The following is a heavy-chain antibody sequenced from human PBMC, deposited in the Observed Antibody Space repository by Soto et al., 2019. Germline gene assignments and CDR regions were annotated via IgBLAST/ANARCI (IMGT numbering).Heavy chain of an antibody. D-gene: IGHD1-1*01. CDR3: VRDGTKTLRDWFDP. CDR2: IYATGTT. CDR1: GASISGFY. Sequence: VSLTCTVSGASISGFYWSWIRKSAGKGLEWIGRIYATGTTDYNPSLKSRVMMSVDTSKKQFSLKLGSVTAADTAVYYCVRDGTKTLRDWFDPWGQGISVTVSS. V-gene: IGHV4-4*07. J-gene: IGHJ5*02.